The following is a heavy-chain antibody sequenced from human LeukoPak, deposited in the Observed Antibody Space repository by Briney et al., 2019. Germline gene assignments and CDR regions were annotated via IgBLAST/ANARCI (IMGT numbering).Heavy chain of an antibody. CDR2: INHGGST. CDR1: DGSFTGYF. D-gene: IGHD3-3*01. CDR3: ARVAIFGVVINAMDV. V-gene: IGHV4-34*01. J-gene: IGHJ6*02. Sequence: PSETLSLTCAISDGSFTGYFWNWVRQAPGKGLEWIGDINHGGSTNYNPSLRSRVTMSVDTSKNQFSLKLSSVTAADTAVYYCARVAIFGVVINAMDVWGQGTTVTVSS.